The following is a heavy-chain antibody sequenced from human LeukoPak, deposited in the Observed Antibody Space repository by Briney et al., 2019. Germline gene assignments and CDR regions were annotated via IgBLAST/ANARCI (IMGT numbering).Heavy chain of an antibody. CDR3: AKDVATIYYFDY. D-gene: IGHD5-24*01. Sequence: GSLRLSCAASGFTFSSYAMSWVRQAPGKGLEWVSAIRGSGGSTYYADSVKGRFTISRDDSKNTLYLQMNSLRAEDTAVYYCAKDVATIYYFDYWGQGTLVTVSS. CDR2: IRGSGGST. V-gene: IGHV3-23*01. CDR1: GFTFSSYA. J-gene: IGHJ4*02.